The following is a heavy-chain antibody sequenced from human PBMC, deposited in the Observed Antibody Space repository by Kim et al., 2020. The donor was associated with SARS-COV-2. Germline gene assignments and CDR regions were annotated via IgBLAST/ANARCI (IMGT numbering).Heavy chain of an antibody. Sequence: GGSLRLSCSASGFTFSSYAMHWVRQAPGKGLEYVSAISSNGGSTYYADSVKGRFTISRDNSKNTLYLQMSSLRAEDTAVYYCVRWGSRSGYRYSYFDYWGQGTLVTVSS. J-gene: IGHJ4*02. CDR1: GFTFSSYA. CDR3: VRWGSRSGYRYSYFDY. CDR2: ISSNGGST. D-gene: IGHD5-18*01. V-gene: IGHV3-64D*06.